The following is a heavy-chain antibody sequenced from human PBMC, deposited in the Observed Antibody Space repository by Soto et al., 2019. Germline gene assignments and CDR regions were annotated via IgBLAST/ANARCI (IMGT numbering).Heavy chain of an antibody. CDR1: GFTFSSYE. D-gene: IGHD1-26*01. CDR2: ISSSGSTI. Sequence: GGSLRLSCAASGFTFSSYEMNWVRQAPGKGLEWVSYISSSGSTIYYADSVKGRFTISRDNAKNSLYLQMNSLRAEDTAVYYCARGPRVLKSRPVGDTGHGWFDPWGQGTLVTVSS. J-gene: IGHJ5*02. V-gene: IGHV3-48*03. CDR3: ARGPRVLKSRPVGDTGHGWFDP.